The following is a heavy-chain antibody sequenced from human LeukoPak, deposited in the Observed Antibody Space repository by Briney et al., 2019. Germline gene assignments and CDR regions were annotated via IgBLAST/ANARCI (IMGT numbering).Heavy chain of an antibody. D-gene: IGHD3-22*01. CDR3: ARGPVLTMSSPFDY. Sequence: SETLSLTCTVSGGSISSGDYYWSWIRQPPGKGLEWIGYIYYSGSTYYNPSLKSRVTISVDTSKNQFSLKLSSVTAADTAVYYCARGPVLTMSSPFDYWGQGTLVTVSS. V-gene: IGHV4-30-4*02. CDR2: IYYSGST. J-gene: IGHJ4*02. CDR1: GGSISSGDYY.